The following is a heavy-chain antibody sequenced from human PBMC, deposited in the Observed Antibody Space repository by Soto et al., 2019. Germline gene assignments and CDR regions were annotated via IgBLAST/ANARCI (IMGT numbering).Heavy chain of an antibody. V-gene: IGHV1-18*01. CDR3: ARTIAVAGTDWFDP. Sequence: ASVKVSCKASGYTFTSYGISWVRQAPGQGLEWMGWISAYNGNTNYAQKLQGRVTMTTDTSTSTAYMELRSLRSDDTAVYYCARTIAVAGTDWFDPWGQGTLVTVSS. CDR2: ISAYNGNT. J-gene: IGHJ5*02. CDR1: GYTFTSYG. D-gene: IGHD6-19*01.